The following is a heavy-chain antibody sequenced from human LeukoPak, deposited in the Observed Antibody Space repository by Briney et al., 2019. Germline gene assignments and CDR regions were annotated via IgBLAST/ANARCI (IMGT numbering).Heavy chain of an antibody. J-gene: IGHJ6*03. CDR3: ARVERSAAGNRVGDYYYMDV. V-gene: IGHV1-2*02. D-gene: IGHD6-13*01. CDR1: GYTFTGYY. CDR2: INPNSGGT. Sequence: ASVKVSCKASGYTFTGYYMHWVRQAPGQGLEWMGWINPNSGGTNYAQKFQGRVTMTRDTSISTAYMELSRLRSDDTAVYYCARVERSAAGNRVGDYYYMDVWGKGTTVTVSS.